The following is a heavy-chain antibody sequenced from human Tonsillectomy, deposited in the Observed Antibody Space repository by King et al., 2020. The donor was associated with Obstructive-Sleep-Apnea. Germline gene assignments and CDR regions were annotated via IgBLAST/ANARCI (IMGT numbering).Heavy chain of an antibody. CDR3: ARDGTIFGVVIMGAKYYSYAMDV. CDR2: ITTSSSNI. J-gene: IGHJ6*02. D-gene: IGHD3-3*01. V-gene: IGHV3-48*04. CDR1: GFSLSNYN. Sequence: VQLVESGGGLAQPGGSLRLSCAASGFSLSNYNMNWVRQAPGKGLEWISYITTSSSNIFYADSVKGRFTISRDNAKNSVYLQMNSLRAEDTAVDYCARDGTIFGVVIMGAKYYSYAMDVWGQGTTVTVSS.